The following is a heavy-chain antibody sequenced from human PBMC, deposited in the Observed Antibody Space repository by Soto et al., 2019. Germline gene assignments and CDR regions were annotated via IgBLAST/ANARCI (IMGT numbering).Heavy chain of an antibody. Sequence: QVQLVESGGGVVQPGRSLRLSCAASGFTFSSYGMHWVRQAPGKGLEWVAGISYDGSNKYYADSVKGRFTISRDNSKNTLYLLMNSLRAEDTAVYYCAKDHCSSTSCEEVRFDYWGPGTLVTGSS. CDR3: AKDHCSSTSCEEVRFDY. CDR2: ISYDGSNK. J-gene: IGHJ4*02. V-gene: IGHV3-30*18. D-gene: IGHD2-2*01. CDR1: GFTFSSYG.